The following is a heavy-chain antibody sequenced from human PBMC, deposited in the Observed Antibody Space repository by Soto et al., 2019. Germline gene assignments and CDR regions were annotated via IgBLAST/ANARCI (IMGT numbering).Heavy chain of an antibody. CDR1: GGTFSSYA. V-gene: IGHV1-69*13. Sequence: SVKVSFKASGGTFSSYAISWVRQAPGQGLEWMGGIIPIFGTANYAQKFQGRVTITADESTSTAYMELSSLRSEDTAVYYCARGPNYYDSSGYYPAPFDYWGQGTLVTVSS. CDR2: IIPIFGTA. D-gene: IGHD3-22*01. J-gene: IGHJ4*02. CDR3: ARGPNYYDSSGYYPAPFDY.